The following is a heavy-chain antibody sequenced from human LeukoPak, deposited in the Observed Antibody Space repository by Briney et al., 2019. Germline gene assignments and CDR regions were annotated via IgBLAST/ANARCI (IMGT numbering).Heavy chain of an antibody. J-gene: IGHJ4*02. Sequence: KTGGCLRLSCAASGFTFSSYSMSWVRQAPGKWLECVSPISGSGGSTYSADSVKGRFTISRENSKTTLYLQMNSLRAEETAVYYCAKDIRSSCWSKYSDYWGQGTLVTVSS. CDR3: AKDIRSSCWSKYSDY. V-gene: IGHV3-23*01. CDR2: ISGSGGST. D-gene: IGHD6-19*01. CDR1: GFTFSSYS.